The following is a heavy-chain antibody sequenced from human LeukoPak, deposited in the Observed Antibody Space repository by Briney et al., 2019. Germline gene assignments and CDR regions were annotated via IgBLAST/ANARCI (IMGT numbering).Heavy chain of an antibody. V-gene: IGHV1-18*01. CDR1: GYTFTSYG. Sequence: ASVKVSCKASGYTFTSYGISWVRQAPGQGLEWMGWISAYNGNTNYAQKLQGRVTMTTDTSTSTAYMELRSLRSDDTAVYYCAREDYDFWSGYRPSDQTNWFDPWGQGTLVTVSS. CDR2: ISAYNGNT. CDR3: AREDYDFWSGYRPSDQTNWFDP. D-gene: IGHD3-3*01. J-gene: IGHJ5*02.